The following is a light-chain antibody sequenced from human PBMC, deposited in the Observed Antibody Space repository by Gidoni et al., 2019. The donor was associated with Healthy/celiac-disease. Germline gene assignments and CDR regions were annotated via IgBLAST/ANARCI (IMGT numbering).Light chain of an antibody. CDR2: EDN. J-gene: IGLJ6*01. CDR1: SGSIASNY. V-gene: IGLV6-57*01. Sequence: NFLLTQPHSVSESPGKTVTISCTRSSGSIASNYGQWYQQRPGSSPTTVIYEDNQRPAGVPDRFSGSIDSSSNAASLTISGLKTEDEADYYCQSYDSSSKVFGSGTKVTVL. CDR3: QSYDSSSKV.